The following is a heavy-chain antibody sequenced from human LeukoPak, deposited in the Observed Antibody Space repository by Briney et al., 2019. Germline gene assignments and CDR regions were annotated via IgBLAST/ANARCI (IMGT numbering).Heavy chain of an antibody. J-gene: IGHJ6*02. V-gene: IGHV1-69*04. Sequence: SVKVSCKASGGTFSSYAISWVRQAPGQGLEWMGRIIPILGIANYAQKFQGRVTITADKSTSTAYMELSSLRTEDTALYYCAKEHSSLGYCSSTSCYNYGMDVWGQGTTVTVSS. CDR2: IIPILGIA. CDR3: AKEHSSLGYCSSTSCYNYGMDV. D-gene: IGHD2-2*02. CDR1: GGTFSSYA.